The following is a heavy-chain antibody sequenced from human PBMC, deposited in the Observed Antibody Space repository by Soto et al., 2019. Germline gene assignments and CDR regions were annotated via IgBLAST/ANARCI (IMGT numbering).Heavy chain of an antibody. D-gene: IGHD4-17*01. Sequence: PGESLKISCKGSEDSFNTHWIGWVRQMPGKGLEWMGLIYPTDSDTKYSPSFQGQVTISADQSINTAYLQWDSLKASDTAIYYCARPANTVADHFDLWGQGTPVTVSS. CDR3: ARPANTVADHFDL. J-gene: IGHJ4*02. V-gene: IGHV5-51*01. CDR1: EDSFNTHW. CDR2: IYPTDSDT.